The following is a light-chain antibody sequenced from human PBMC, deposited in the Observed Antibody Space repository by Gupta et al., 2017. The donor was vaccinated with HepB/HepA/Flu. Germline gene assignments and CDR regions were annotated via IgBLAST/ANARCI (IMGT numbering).Light chain of an antibody. V-gene: IGLV1-44*01. Sequence: GSNTTNWYQQLPGTAPKLLIYSNNQRPSGVPDRFSGSKSGTSASLTISGLQSEDEADYYCATWEDSLNGRVFGGGTKLTVL. CDR1: GSNT. CDR2: SNN. J-gene: IGLJ2*01. CDR3: ATWEDSLNGRV.